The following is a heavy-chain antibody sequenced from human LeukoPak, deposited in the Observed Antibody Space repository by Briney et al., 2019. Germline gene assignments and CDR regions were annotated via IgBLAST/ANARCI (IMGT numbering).Heavy chain of an antibody. V-gene: IGHV1-8*01. J-gene: IGHJ4*02. Sequence: GASVKVSCKASGYTCTSYDINWVRQATGQGLEWMGWMNPNSGNTGYAQKFQGRVTMTRNTSISTAYMELSSLRSEDTAVYYCARSLELRLRRQPRGFDYWGQGTLVTVSS. CDR1: GYTCTSYD. CDR3: ARSLELRLRRQPRGFDY. CDR2: MNPNSGNT. D-gene: IGHD5-12*01.